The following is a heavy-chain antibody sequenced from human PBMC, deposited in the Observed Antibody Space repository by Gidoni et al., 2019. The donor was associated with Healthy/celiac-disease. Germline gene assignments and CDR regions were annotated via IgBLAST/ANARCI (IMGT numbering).Heavy chain of an antibody. CDR3: ARVIAAAFVWFDP. Sequence: QVQLVQSGAEVKKLGSSVKVACKASGGTFSSYAISWVRQASGQGLEWVGGIIPIFGTANYALKFQGRVTITADESTSTAYMELSSLRSEDTAVYYCARVIAAAFVWFDPWGQGTLVTVSS. CDR2: IIPIFGTA. V-gene: IGHV1-69*01. CDR1: GGTFSSYA. D-gene: IGHD6-13*01. J-gene: IGHJ5*02.